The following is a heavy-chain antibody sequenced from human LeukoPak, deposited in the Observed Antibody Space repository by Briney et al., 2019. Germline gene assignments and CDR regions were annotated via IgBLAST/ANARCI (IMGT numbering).Heavy chain of an antibody. Sequence: GGSLRLSCAASGFTFSSYNMNWVRQAPGKGLEGVSSISSSIYYADSVKGRFTISRDNAKNSLYLQMNSLRAEDTAVYYCVVAPNENYWGQGTLVTVSS. CDR2: ISSSI. D-gene: IGHD2-15*01. CDR3: VVAPNENY. V-gene: IGHV3-21*01. CDR1: GFTFSSYN. J-gene: IGHJ4*02.